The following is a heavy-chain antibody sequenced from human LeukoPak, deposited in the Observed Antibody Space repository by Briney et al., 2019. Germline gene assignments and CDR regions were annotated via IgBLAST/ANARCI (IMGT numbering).Heavy chain of an antibody. Sequence: SETLSLTCTVSGGSISSSSYYWGWIRQPPGKGLEWIGSIYYSGSTYYNPSLKSRVTISVDTSKNQFSLKLSSVTAADTAVYYCARRGEYSGYRFYFDYWGQGTLVTVSS. D-gene: IGHD5-12*01. CDR1: GGSISSSSYY. CDR3: ARRGEYSGYRFYFDY. J-gene: IGHJ4*02. V-gene: IGHV4-39*07. CDR2: IYYSGST.